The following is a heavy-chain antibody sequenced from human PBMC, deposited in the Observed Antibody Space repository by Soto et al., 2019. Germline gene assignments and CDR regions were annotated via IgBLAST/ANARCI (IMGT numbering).Heavy chain of an antibody. D-gene: IGHD3-3*01. J-gene: IGHJ4*02. V-gene: IGHV1-2*02. CDR2: IDPDSGNI. Sequence: ASVKVSCKVSGYSLTELSMHWVRQAPGKRLEWMGWIDPDSGNIIYAQKFQGRVTMTRDTSISTAYMELSRLRSDDTAVYYCARGEYDFWSGYSPAFDYWGQGTLVTVSS. CDR3: ARGEYDFWSGYSPAFDY. CDR1: GYSLTELS.